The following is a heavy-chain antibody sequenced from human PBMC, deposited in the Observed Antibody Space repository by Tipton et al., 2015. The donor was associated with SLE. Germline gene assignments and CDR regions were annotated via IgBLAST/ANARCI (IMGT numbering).Heavy chain of an antibody. V-gene: IGHV4-34*01. CDR2: INHSGST. CDR3: ASYNIQLWFSDY. J-gene: IGHJ4*02. CDR1: GGSFSGYY. Sequence: TLSLTCAVYGGSFSGYYWSWIRQPPGKGLEWIGEINHSGSTNYNPSLESRVTISIDTSKNQFSLKLSSVTAADTAVYYCASYNIQLWFSDYWGQGTLVTVSS. D-gene: IGHD5-18*01.